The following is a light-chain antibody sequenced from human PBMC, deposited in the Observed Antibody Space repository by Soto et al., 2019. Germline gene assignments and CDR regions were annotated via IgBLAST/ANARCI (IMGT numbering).Light chain of an antibody. V-gene: IGKV3-20*01. CDR3: QQFSSYPLT. CDR2: GAS. J-gene: IGKJ4*01. Sequence: PGARVTLSCMASQSVSSSYLTWHQQKPGQAPRLLIYGASTRATSIPARFSGSGSGTDFTLTISRLEPEDFAVYYCQQFSSYPLTFGGGTKVDI. CDR1: QSVSSSY.